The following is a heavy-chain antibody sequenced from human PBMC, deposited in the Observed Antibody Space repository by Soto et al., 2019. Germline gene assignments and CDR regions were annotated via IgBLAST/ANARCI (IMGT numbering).Heavy chain of an antibody. Sequence: ASVNVSCNASGYTFTSYRMSRVRQAPGQGLEWMGWISAYNGNTNYAQRLQGRVTMTTDTSTSTAYMELRSLRSDNTAVYYCARDLIITGTSGYWGQRTLVSVSS. CDR3: ARDLIITGTSGY. CDR2: ISAYNGNT. V-gene: IGHV1-18*04. CDR1: GYTFTSYR. J-gene: IGHJ4*02. D-gene: IGHD1-7*01.